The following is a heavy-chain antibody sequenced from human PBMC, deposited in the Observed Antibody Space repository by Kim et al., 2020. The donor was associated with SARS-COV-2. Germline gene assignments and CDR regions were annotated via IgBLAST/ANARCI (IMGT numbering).Heavy chain of an antibody. CDR2: INHSGST. CDR3: ARGLYGDNTGDFDY. D-gene: IGHD4-17*01. Sequence: SETLSLTCAVYGGSFSGYYWSWIRQPPGKGLEWIGEINHSGSTNYNPSLKSRVTISVDTSKNQFSLKLSSVTAADTAVYYCARGLYGDNTGDFDYWGQGT. V-gene: IGHV4-34*01. CDR1: GGSFSGYY. J-gene: IGHJ4*02.